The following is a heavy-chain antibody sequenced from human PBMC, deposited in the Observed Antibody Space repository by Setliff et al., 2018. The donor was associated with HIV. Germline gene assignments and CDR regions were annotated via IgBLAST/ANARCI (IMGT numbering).Heavy chain of an antibody. Sequence: GGSLRLSCTVSGFTVSSNYMTWVRQAPGKGLEWVALMYDGGSTYYADSVKGRFTITRDNAKNSLYLQMNSLRAEDTAVYYCAKEQGTIFGVIKAHFDYWGQGALVTVSS. J-gene: IGHJ4*02. CDR1: GFTVSSNY. V-gene: IGHV3-53*01. D-gene: IGHD3-3*01. CDR3: AKEQGTIFGVIKAHFDY. CDR2: MYDGGST.